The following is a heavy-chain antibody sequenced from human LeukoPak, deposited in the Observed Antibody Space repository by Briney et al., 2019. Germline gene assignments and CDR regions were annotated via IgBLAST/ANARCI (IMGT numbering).Heavy chain of an antibody. D-gene: IGHD5-12*01. CDR1: GGSISSYY. Sequence: SQTLSLTCTVSGGSISSYYWSWIRQPPGKGLEWIGYIYYSGSTNYNPSLKSRVTISVDTSKNQFSLKLSSVTAADTAVYYCARDYSDYTWDYYYGMDVWGQGTTVTVSS. CDR2: IYYSGST. V-gene: IGHV4-59*01. CDR3: ARDYSDYTWDYYYGMDV. J-gene: IGHJ6*02.